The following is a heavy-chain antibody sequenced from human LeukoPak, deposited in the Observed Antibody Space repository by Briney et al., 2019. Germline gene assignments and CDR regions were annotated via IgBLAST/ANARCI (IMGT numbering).Heavy chain of an antibody. CDR1: GFTFSSYG. J-gene: IGHJ6*04. CDR2: ISGSGGST. Sequence: LSGGSLRLSCAASGFTFSSYGMSWVRQAPGKGVEWVSAISGSGGSTYYADSVKGRFTISRDNAKNSLYLQMNSLRAEDTAVYYCAELGITMIGGVWGKGTTVTISS. CDR3: AELGITMIGGV. V-gene: IGHV3-23*01. D-gene: IGHD3-10*02.